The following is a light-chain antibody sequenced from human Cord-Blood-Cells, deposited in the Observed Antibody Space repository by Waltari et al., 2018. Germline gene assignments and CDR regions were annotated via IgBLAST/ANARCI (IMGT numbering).Light chain of an antibody. CDR2: DVS. CDR1: SSDVGGYNY. Sequence: QSALTQPASVSGSPGQSITISCTGTSSDVGGYNYVSWYQQHPGKAPKLMIYDVSKRPSGVSKRFSGSKSGNTASLTISGLQAEDEADYYCSSYTSSSTVVFGTGTKVTVL. V-gene: IGLV2-14*01. CDR3: SSYTSSSTVV. J-gene: IGLJ1*01.